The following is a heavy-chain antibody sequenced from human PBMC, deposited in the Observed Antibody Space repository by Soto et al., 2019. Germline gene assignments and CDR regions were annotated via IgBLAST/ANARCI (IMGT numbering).Heavy chain of an antibody. D-gene: IGHD6-19*01. V-gene: IGHV4-59*01. Sequence: SVTLSLTCTVSGVSIEAFYRSWIRQPPGKGLGWIGYMSSSGSTNFNPSLESRVTVSVDTAKNEFSLKLNAVTAADTATYYCARILRDSQGWYHHGFWGQGTLVTVS. J-gene: IGHJ4*02. CDR1: GVSIEAFY. CDR2: MSSSGST. CDR3: ARILRDSQGWYHHGF.